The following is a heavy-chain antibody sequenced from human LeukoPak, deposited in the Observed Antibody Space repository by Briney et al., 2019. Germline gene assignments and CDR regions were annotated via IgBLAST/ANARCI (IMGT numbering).Heavy chain of an antibody. J-gene: IGHJ4*02. D-gene: IGHD4-17*01. Sequence: GGSLRLSCAASGFTFSSYAMSWVRQAPGKGLEWVSAISGSGGSTYYADSVKGRFTISRDNSKNTLYLQMNSLRAEDTAVYYCARAGGSTVSHSDYWGQGTLVTVSS. CDR2: ISGSGGST. CDR1: GFTFSSYA. CDR3: ARAGGSTVSHSDY. V-gene: IGHV3-23*01.